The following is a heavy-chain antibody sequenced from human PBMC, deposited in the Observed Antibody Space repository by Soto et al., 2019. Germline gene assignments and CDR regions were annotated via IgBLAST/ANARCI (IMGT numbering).Heavy chain of an antibody. CDR3: AREEYSGYDHNFDY. Sequence: ASMKVSCKASGGTFSSYTISWVRQAPGQGLEWMGRIIPILGIANYAQKFQGRVTITADKSTSTAYMELSSLRPEDTAVYYCAREEYSGYDHNFDYWGQGTLVTVSS. D-gene: IGHD5-12*01. CDR2: IIPILGIA. CDR1: GGTFSSYT. J-gene: IGHJ4*02. V-gene: IGHV1-69*04.